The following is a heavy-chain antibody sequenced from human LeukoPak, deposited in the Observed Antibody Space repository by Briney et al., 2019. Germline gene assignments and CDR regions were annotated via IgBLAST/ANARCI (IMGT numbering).Heavy chain of an antibody. J-gene: IGHJ4*02. V-gene: IGHV3-30*02. Sequence: GGSLRLSCVASGFTFSSYGMHWVRQAPGKGLEWVTFIRFDGNNKYYADSVKGRFTISRDNSKNTLYLQMNSLRAEDTAVYYCAKHDYGDYWGFDYWGQGTLVTVSS. D-gene: IGHD4-17*01. CDR2: IRFDGNNK. CDR3: AKHDYGDYWGFDY. CDR1: GFTFSSYG.